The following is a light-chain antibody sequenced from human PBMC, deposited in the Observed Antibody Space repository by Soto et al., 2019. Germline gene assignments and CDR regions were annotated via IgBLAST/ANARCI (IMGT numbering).Light chain of an antibody. V-gene: IGKV3-15*01. CDR1: QSISNN. CDR2: GAS. J-gene: IGKJ2*02. Sequence: EIVTTQSPATLSVSPGERATLSCRASQSISNNVAWYQQKPGQAPRLLISGASTRATGIPARFSGSGSGTEFTLTISSLQSEDFAVYYCQQYNDWPPSTFGQGTKLEIK. CDR3: QQYNDWPPST.